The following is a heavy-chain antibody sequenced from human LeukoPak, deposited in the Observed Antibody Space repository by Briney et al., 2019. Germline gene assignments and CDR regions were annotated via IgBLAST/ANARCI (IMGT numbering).Heavy chain of an antibody. J-gene: IGHJ6*02. Sequence: ASVKVSCKASGYTFTSYHIKWVGQATGQGLEGMGWLHPNSGDSGSAQQFQGRVTMTRDTSTSTAYMEVSSLRSDDTAVYYCARAGYYGMDVWGQGTTVTVSS. CDR3: ARAGYYGMDV. CDR1: GYTFTSYH. V-gene: IGHV1-8*02. CDR2: LHPNSGDS.